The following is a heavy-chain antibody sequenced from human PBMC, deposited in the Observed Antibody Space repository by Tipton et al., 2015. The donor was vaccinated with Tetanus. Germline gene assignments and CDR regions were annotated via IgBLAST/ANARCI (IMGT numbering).Heavy chain of an antibody. CDR2: IGANGRST. CDR1: GFSFTTYG. CDR3: AKMRSFSSTWYFDY. Sequence: SLRLSCAASGFSFTTYGMHWVRQAPGKGLEWVSAIGANGRSTYYAGSVKGRFATYRDNSNNTLHLRMNSLRAEDTAVYYCAKMRSFSSTWYFDYWGQGALVTVSS. V-gene: IGHV3-23*01. D-gene: IGHD6-13*01. J-gene: IGHJ4*02.